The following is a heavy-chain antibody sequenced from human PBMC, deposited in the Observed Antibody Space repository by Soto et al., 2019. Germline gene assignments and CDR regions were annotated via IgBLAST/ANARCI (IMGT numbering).Heavy chain of an antibody. D-gene: IGHD4-4*01. Sequence: GGSLRLSCAASGFTFSSYGMHWVRQAPGKGLEWVAVIWYDGSNKYYADSVKGRFTISRDNSKNTLYLQMNSLRAEDTAAYYCARDKAVRYYYYGMDVWGQGTTVTVSS. J-gene: IGHJ6*02. CDR2: IWYDGSNK. V-gene: IGHV3-33*01. CDR3: ARDKAVRYYYYGMDV. CDR1: GFTFSSYG.